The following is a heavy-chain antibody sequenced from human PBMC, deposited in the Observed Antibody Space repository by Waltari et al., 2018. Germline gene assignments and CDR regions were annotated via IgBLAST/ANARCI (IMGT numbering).Heavy chain of an antibody. CDR3: ARDARRTIFGVVKSGYYFDY. D-gene: IGHD3-3*01. V-gene: IGHV4-38-2*02. J-gene: IGHJ4*02. Sequence: QVQLQESGPGLVKPSETLSLTCTVSGYSISSGYYWGWIRQPPGRGLEWIGSIYHSGSTYYNPSLKSRVTISVDTSKNQFSLKLSSVTAADTAVYYCARDARRTIFGVVKSGYYFDYWGQGTLVTVSS. CDR1: GYSISSGYY. CDR2: IYHSGST.